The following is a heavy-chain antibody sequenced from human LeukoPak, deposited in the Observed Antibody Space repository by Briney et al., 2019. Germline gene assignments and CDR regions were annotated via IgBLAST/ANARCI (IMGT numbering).Heavy chain of an antibody. Sequence: ASVKVSCKASGYTFTSYYMHWVRQAPGQGLEWMGIINPSGGSTSYAQKFQGRVTMTTDTSTSTAYMELRSLRSDDTAVYYCARGGWWFDPWGQGTLVTVSS. CDR2: INPSGGST. V-gene: IGHV1-46*01. CDR3: ARGGWWFDP. J-gene: IGHJ5*02. D-gene: IGHD6-19*01. CDR1: GYTFTSYY.